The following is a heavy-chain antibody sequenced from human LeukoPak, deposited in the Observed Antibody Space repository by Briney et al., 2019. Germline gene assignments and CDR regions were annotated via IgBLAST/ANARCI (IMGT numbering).Heavy chain of an antibody. CDR3: ARRHGAAAGDAFDI. V-gene: IGHV4-59*12. J-gene: IGHJ3*02. D-gene: IGHD6-13*01. CDR1: GGSLSSYY. CDR2: ISYSGIT. Sequence: SETLSLTCTVSGGSLSSYYWSWIRQPPGKGLKWIGYISYSGITNYYPSLKGRVSISIDMSKNQFSLKLSSVTAADTAMYYCARRHGAAAGDAFDIWGQGTMVTVSS.